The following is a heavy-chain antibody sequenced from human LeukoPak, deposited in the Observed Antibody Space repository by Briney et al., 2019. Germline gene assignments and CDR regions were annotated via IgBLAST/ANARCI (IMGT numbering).Heavy chain of an antibody. V-gene: IGHV1-69*13. CDR3: ASSGPSWPNWFDP. J-gene: IGHJ5*02. CDR1: GYTFTNYF. Sequence: GASVKVSCKASGYTFTNYFMHWVRQAPGQGLEWMGGIIPIFGTANYAQKFQGRVTITADESTSTAYMELSSLRSEDTAVYYCASSGPSWPNWFDPWGQGTLVTVSS. CDR2: IIPIFGTA.